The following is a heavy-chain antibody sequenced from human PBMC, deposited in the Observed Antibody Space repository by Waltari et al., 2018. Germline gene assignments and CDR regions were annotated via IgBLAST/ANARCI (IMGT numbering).Heavy chain of an antibody. CDR1: GMTLTTYS. CDR3: AGIRRGFWFFDL. V-gene: IGHV3-48*04. J-gene: IGHJ2*01. D-gene: IGHD3-10*01. Sequence: EVPLVESGGGLVHPGGFLRRSGPAVGMTLTTYSMNWVRQAPGKGLEWISYVSGDSGYIYYADSVRGRFTISRDNAQNSMYLQMNNLRADDTAVYYCAGIRRGFWFFDLWGHGTLVTVSS. CDR2: VSGDSGYI.